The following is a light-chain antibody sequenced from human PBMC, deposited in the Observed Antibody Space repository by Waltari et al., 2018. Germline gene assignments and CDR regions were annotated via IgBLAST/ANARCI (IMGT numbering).Light chain of an antibody. CDR2: DIN. CDR3: CTFVGRGIYV. J-gene: IGLJ1*01. Sequence: QFALTQPASVSGSPGQSITISCTAPTSDVSLLHLVPWYQRPPGSNPKLLIYDINKRPSEISNRFSGSKSGKTASLTISGLQAEDEADYFCCTFVGRGIYVFGPGTHVTVL. CDR1: TSDVSLLHL. V-gene: IGLV2-23*02.